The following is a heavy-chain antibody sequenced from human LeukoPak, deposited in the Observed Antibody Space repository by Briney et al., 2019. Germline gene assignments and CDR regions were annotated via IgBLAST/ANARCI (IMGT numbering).Heavy chain of an antibody. CDR1: GGSISSYY. V-gene: IGHV4-4*07. CDR3: ARDLLAQSSGWTARSAFDI. D-gene: IGHD6-19*01. J-gene: IGHJ3*02. CDR2: IYTSGST. Sequence: SETLSLTYTVSGGSISSYYWSWIRQPAGKGLEWIGRIYTSGSTNYNPSLKSRVTMSVDTSKNQFSLKLSSVTAADTAVYYCARDLLAQSSGWTARSAFDIWGQGTMVTVSS.